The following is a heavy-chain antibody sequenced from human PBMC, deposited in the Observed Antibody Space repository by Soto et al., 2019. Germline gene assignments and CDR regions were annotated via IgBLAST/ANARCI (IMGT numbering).Heavy chain of an antibody. CDR1: GGSISSYY. V-gene: IGHV4-59*08. Sequence: SETLSLTCTVSGGSISSYYWSWIRQPPGKGLEWIGYIYYSGSTNYNPSLKSRVTISVDTSKNQFSLKLSSVTAADTAVYYCARHESGSYFVYRGQGTLVTVSS. J-gene: IGHJ4*02. CDR2: IYYSGST. CDR3: ARHESGSYFVY. D-gene: IGHD1-26*01.